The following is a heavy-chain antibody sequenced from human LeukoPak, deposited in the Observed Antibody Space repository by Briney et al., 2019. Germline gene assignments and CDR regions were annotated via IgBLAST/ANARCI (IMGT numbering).Heavy chain of an antibody. Sequence: ASVKVSCKASGYTFTSYGISWVRRAPGQGLEWMGWISAYNGSTNYAQKLQGRVTMTTDTSTSTAYRELRSLRSDDTAVYYCARVDTAMAEPFDYWGQGTLVTVSS. V-gene: IGHV1-18*01. J-gene: IGHJ4*02. CDR3: ARVDTAMAEPFDY. CDR1: GYTFTSYG. D-gene: IGHD5-18*01. CDR2: ISAYNGST.